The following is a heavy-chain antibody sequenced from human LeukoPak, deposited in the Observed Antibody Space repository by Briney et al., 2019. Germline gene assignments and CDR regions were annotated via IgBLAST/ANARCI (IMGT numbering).Heavy chain of an antibody. CDR1: GFTFSSYA. CDR3: ANFPSGIEIHVLLWYFDY. J-gene: IGHJ4*02. CDR2: ISGSGGST. V-gene: IGHV3-23*01. Sequence: GGSLRLSCAASGFTFSSYAMSWVRQAPGKGLEWVSAISGSGGSTYYADSVKGRFTISRDNSKNTLYLQMNSLRAEDTAVYYCANFPSGIEIHVLLWYFDYWGQGTLVTVSS. D-gene: IGHD3-10*01.